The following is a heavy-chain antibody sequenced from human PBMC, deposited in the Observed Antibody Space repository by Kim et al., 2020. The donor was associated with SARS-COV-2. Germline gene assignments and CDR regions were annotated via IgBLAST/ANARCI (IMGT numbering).Heavy chain of an antibody. Sequence: GGSLRLSCAASGFTFSSYAISWVRQAPGKGLEWVSAISGSGGTTYYADSVKGRFTISRDNSKNTLYLQMNSLRAEDTAIYYCAKRLVSGTIDYWGQGTLVTVSS. V-gene: IGHV3-23*01. CDR1: GFTFSSYA. D-gene: IGHD1-20*01. CDR3: AKRLVSGTIDY. CDR2: ISGSGGTT. J-gene: IGHJ4*01.